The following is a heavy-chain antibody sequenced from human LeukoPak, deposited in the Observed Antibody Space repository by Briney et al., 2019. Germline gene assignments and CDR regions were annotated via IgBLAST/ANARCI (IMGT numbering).Heavy chain of an antibody. CDR1: GYTFTSYD. J-gene: IGHJ4*02. CDR3: ASLSTSLLPAEDY. CDR2: INPNSGGT. D-gene: IGHD2-2*01. Sequence: ASVKVSCKASGYTFTSYDINWVRQAPGQGLEWMGWINPNSGGTNYAQKFQGRVTMTRDTSISTAYMELSRLRSDDTAVYYCASLSTSLLPAEDYWGQGTLVTVSS. V-gene: IGHV1-2*02.